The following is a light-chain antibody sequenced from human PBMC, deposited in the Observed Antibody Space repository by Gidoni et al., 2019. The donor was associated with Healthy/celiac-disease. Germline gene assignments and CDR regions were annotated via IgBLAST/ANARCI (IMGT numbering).Light chain of an antibody. J-gene: IGLJ1*01. V-gene: IGLV1-40*01. Sequence: QSVLTQPPSVSEAPGQRVTISCTGSSSNIGAGYDVHWYQQLPGTAPKLLIYGNSNRPSGVPDRFSGSKSGTSASLAITGLQAEDEADYYCQSYDSSLSGYVFGTGHKVTVL. CDR1: SSNIGAGYD. CDR2: GNS. CDR3: QSYDSSLSGYV.